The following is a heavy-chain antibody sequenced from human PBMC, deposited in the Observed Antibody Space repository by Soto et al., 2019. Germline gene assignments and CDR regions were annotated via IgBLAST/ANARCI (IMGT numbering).Heavy chain of an antibody. Sequence: GASVKVSCKASGYTFTSYDINWVRQATGQGLEWMGWMNPNSGNTGYAQKFQGRVTMTRNTSISTAYMELSSLRSEDTAVYYCASTYCSGGSCYSPLYYYGMDVRGQGTTVTVSS. CDR1: GYTFTSYD. CDR2: MNPNSGNT. V-gene: IGHV1-8*01. CDR3: ASTYCSGGSCYSPLYYYGMDV. D-gene: IGHD2-15*01. J-gene: IGHJ6*02.